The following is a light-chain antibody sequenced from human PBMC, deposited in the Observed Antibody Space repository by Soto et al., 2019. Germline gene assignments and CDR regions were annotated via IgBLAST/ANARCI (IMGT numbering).Light chain of an antibody. CDR2: ADT. CDR1: SSDVGSYNL. J-gene: IGLJ1*01. CDR3: CSYAGSGVYV. Sequence: QSVLTQPASVSGSPGQSITISCTGTSSDVGSYNLVSWHQQHPGKAPKLMIYADTKRPSGVSYRFSGSKSGNTASLTISGLQAEDEADYYCCSYAGSGVYVFGNGTQLTVL. V-gene: IGLV2-23*01.